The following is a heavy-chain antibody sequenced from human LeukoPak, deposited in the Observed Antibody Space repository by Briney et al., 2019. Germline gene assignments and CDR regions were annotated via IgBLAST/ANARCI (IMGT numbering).Heavy chain of an antibody. CDR1: LDSTTSNF. Sequence: PSKTLSLTCTVSLDSTTSNFWSWVRQPPGKGLEWIGEIHRSGSPNYNPSLQSRVTISIDRSRNQIALELSSVTAADTAVYYCAREILGGFNPGAYWGQGTLVTVSS. V-gene: IGHV4-4*02. CDR2: IHRSGSP. J-gene: IGHJ4*02. D-gene: IGHD1-14*01. CDR3: AREILGGFNPGAY.